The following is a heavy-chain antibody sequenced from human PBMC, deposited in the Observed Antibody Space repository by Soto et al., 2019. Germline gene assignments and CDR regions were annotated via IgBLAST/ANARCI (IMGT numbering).Heavy chain of an antibody. V-gene: IGHV1-18*01. J-gene: IGHJ6*02. CDR1: GYTFTSYG. Sequence: ASVKVSCKASGYTFTSYGIIWVRQAPGQGLEWMGWISAYNGNTNYAQKLQGRVTMTTDTSTSTAYMELRSLRSDDTAVYYCARDKMTTVVEEYYYYYYGMDVWGQGTTVTVSS. CDR2: ISAYNGNT. CDR3: ARDKMTTVVEEYYYYYYGMDV. D-gene: IGHD4-17*01.